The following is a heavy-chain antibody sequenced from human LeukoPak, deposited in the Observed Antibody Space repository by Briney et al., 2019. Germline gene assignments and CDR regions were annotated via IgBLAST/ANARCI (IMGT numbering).Heavy chain of an antibody. CDR1: GYTFTGYY. Sequence: ASVKVSCKASGYTFTGYYMHWVRQAPGQGLEWMGWINPNSGGTNYAQTLQGRVTMTRDTSISTAYMELSRLRSDDTAVYYCARARSSGWTYYYYYMDVWGKGTSVTVSS. CDR2: INPNSGGT. D-gene: IGHD6-19*01. J-gene: IGHJ6*03. V-gene: IGHV1-2*02. CDR3: ARARSSGWTYYYYYMDV.